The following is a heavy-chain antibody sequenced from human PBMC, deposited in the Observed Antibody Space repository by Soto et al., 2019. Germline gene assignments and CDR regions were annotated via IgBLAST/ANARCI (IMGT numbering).Heavy chain of an antibody. D-gene: IGHD3-9*01. CDR1: GFTFSSYS. V-gene: IGHV3-21*01. Sequence: GSLRLSCAASGFTFSSYSMNWVRQAPGKGLEWVSSISSSSSYIYYADSVKGRFTISRDNAKNSLYLQMNSLRAEDTAVYYCARDPYYDILTGYDPFDYWGQGTLVTVSS. CDR3: ARDPYYDILTGYDPFDY. J-gene: IGHJ4*02. CDR2: ISSSSSYI.